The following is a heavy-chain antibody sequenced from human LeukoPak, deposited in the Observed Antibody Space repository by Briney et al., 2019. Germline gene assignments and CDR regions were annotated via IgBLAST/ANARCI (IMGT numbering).Heavy chain of an antibody. CDR3: AKDRYEVYYDRGGDY. V-gene: IGHV3-23*01. J-gene: IGHJ4*02. Sequence: GGSLRLSCSASGFTFSSYAMSWVRQAPGKGLEWVSTISADGGSTYYADSVKGRFTISRDNSKNTLFLLMNSLRAEDTAVYYSAKDRYEVYYDRGGDYCGQGTLVTVSS. CDR1: GFTFSSYA. D-gene: IGHD3-22*01. CDR2: ISADGGST.